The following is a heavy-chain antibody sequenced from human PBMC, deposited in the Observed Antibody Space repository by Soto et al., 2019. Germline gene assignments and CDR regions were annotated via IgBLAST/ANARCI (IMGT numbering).Heavy chain of an antibody. CDR1: GFSLTTRGLG. CDR2: IYWDEDK. V-gene: IGHV2-5*02. J-gene: IGHJ5*02. Sequence: QITLTESGPPLVQPTQTLRLTCSFSGFSLTTRGLGVAWFRQPPGKALEWLAVIYWDEDKRYSPLLKTRLTVAKDTSKNQVVLSMTNMDPVDTGPFYCAHTAWELRTWFDPWGQGIHVTVSS. D-gene: IGHD1-7*01. CDR3: AHTAWELRTWFDP.